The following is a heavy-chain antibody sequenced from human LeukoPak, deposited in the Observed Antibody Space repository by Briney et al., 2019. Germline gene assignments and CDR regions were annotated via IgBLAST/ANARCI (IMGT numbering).Heavy chain of an antibody. D-gene: IGHD3-10*01. J-gene: IGHJ4*02. CDR2: INPDSGGT. CDR1: GYIFIDEY. V-gene: IGHV1-2*02. CDR3: ARVPRLWFGELFVFDY. Sequence: ASVKVSCKASGYIFIDEYIYWVRQTPGHGLEWMGWINPDSGGTNYAQKFQGRVTMTRDMSTSTVYMELSSLRSEDTAVYYCARVPRLWFGELFVFDYWGQGTLVTVSS.